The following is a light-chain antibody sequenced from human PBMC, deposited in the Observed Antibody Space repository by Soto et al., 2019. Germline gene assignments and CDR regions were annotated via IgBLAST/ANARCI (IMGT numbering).Light chain of an antibody. J-gene: IGKJ5*01. CDR1: QSVLYSSHNKND. Sequence: DIVMTQSPDSLAVSLGERATINCKSSQSVLYSSHNKNDLTWYQQKPRKPLKLPIYWASTRESACPDRFSGSGSGSVVTLPISSLQAADVAVYYCQQYHSTPITVGQGTRLEIK. CDR2: WAS. CDR3: QQYHSTPIT. V-gene: IGKV4-1*01.